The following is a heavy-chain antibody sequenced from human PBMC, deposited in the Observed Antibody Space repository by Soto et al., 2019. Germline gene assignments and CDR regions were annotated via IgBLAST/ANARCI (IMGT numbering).Heavy chain of an antibody. CDR2: IKQDGSEK. Sequence: PGGSLRLSCAASGFTFSSYWMSWVRQAPGKGLEWVANIKQDGSEKYYVDSVKGRFTISRDNAKNSLYLQMNSPRAEDTAVYYCVRDQGIAAAGHDAFDIWGQGTMVTVSS. D-gene: IGHD6-13*01. V-gene: IGHV3-7*01. J-gene: IGHJ3*02. CDR3: VRDQGIAAAGHDAFDI. CDR1: GFTFSSYW.